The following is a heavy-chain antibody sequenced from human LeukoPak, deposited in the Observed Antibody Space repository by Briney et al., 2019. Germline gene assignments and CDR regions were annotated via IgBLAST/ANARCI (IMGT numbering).Heavy chain of an antibody. Sequence: GGALRLSCAASGFTFSSYAMSWVRQAPGKGLEGVSAISGSGGSTYYADSVKGGLTISRDNSKNTLYLQMHSLRAEDTAVYYCAKGNSVVAGGGFFDYWGQGTLVTVSS. CDR2: ISGSGGST. CDR1: GFTFSSYA. J-gene: IGHJ4*02. V-gene: IGHV3-23*01. CDR3: AKGNSVVAGGGFFDY. D-gene: IGHD6-19*01.